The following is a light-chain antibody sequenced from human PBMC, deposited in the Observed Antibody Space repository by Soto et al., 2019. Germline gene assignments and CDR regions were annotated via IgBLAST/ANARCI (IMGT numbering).Light chain of an antibody. V-gene: IGKV3D-15*01. CDR3: QQYNKWPLIT. CDR2: GAS. CDR1: QSISIG. Sequence: DIVRTQSPSALSVSPGEKAIRSCMASQSISIGLAWYRQKPGQAPRLLIYGASTRATGTPARFSGSGSGTDFTLTISSLQSEDFALYYCQQYNKWPLITFGPGTRLEIK. J-gene: IGKJ5*01.